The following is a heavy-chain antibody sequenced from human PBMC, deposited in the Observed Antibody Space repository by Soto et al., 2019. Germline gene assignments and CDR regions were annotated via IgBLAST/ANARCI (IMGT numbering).Heavy chain of an antibody. CDR2: INHSGST. CDR1: GGSFSGYY. Sequence: PSETLSLTCAVYGGSFSGYYWSWIRQPPGKGLEWIGEINHSGSTNYNPSLKSRVTISVDTSKNQFSLKLSSVTAADTAVYYCARGRNYDFWSGYYGYYYYYGMDVGGQGTTVTGSS. V-gene: IGHV4-34*01. D-gene: IGHD3-3*01. CDR3: ARGRNYDFWSGYYGYYYYYGMDV. J-gene: IGHJ6*02.